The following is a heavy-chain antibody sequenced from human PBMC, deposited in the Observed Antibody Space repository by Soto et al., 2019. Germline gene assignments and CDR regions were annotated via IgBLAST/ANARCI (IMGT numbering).Heavy chain of an antibody. J-gene: IGHJ4*02. D-gene: IGHD3-9*01. CDR1: VGSISSSTYY. CDR3: ARGIYDILTTYYYHFDY. V-gene: IGHV4-39*01. CDR2: INYSGST. Sequence: SETLSLTCTVSVGSISSSTYYWAWIRQPPGQGLEWIGTINYSGSTYYNPSLKSRVTVSVDTSKHQFSLNLTSVTAADTAVYFCARGIYDILTTYYYHFDYWGQGALVTVS.